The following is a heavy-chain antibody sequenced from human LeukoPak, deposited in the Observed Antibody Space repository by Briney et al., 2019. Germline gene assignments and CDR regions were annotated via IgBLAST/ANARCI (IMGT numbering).Heavy chain of an antibody. Sequence: KPSQTLSLTCTVSGDSISTGGYYWHWIRQLPGKGLEWFGCIYYSGNTYYNPSLQSRVTISVDTSRNMFSLRLTSVTAADTALYYCARLKKAEGSLLDFWGQGSLVTVSS. J-gene: IGHJ4*02. CDR1: GDSISTGGYY. V-gene: IGHV4-31*03. CDR3: ARLKKAEGSLLDF. CDR2: IYYSGNT.